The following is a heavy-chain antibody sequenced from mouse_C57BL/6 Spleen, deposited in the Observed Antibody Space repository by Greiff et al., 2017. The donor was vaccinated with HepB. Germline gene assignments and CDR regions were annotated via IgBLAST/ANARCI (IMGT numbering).Heavy chain of an antibody. CDR2: IDPENGDT. CDR1: GFNIKDDY. Sequence: EVQLQQSGAELVRPGASVKLSCTASGFNIKDDYMHWVKQRPEQGLEWIGWIDPENGDTEYASKFQGKATITADTSSNTAYLQLSSQTSEDTAVYYCTTGYSNYYAMDYWGQGTSVTVSS. V-gene: IGHV14-4*01. CDR3: TTGYSNYYAMDY. J-gene: IGHJ4*01. D-gene: IGHD2-5*01.